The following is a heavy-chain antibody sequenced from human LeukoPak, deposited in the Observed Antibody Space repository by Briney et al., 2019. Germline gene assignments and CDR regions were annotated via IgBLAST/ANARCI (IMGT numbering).Heavy chain of an antibody. V-gene: IGHV1-18*01. CDR3: ARASIGIAARLFERRKNWFDP. CDR1: GYTFTSYG. J-gene: IGHJ5*02. Sequence: ASVKVSCKASGYTFTSYGISWVRQAPGQGLEWMGWISAYNGNTNYAPKLQGRVTMTTDTSTSTAYMELRSLRSDDTAVYYCARASIGIAARLFERRKNWFDPWGQGTLVTVSS. CDR2: ISAYNGNT. D-gene: IGHD6-6*01.